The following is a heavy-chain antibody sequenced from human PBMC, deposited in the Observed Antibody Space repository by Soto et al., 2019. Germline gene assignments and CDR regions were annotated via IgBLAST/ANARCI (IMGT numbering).Heavy chain of an antibody. CDR2: INPNSGGT. V-gene: IGHV1-2*04. CDR3: ARDRAYSGDVERGQADAFDI. J-gene: IGHJ3*02. D-gene: IGHD7-27*01. CDR1: GYTFTGYY. Sequence: VSVKVSCKASGYTFTGYYMHWVRQAPGQGLEWMGWINPNSGGTNYAQKFQGWVTMTRDTSISTAYMELSRLRSDDAAVYYCARDRAYSGDVERGQADAFDIWGQGTMVTVSS.